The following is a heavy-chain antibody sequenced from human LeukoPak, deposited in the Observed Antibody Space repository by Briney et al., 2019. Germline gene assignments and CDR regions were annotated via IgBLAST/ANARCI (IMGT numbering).Heavy chain of an antibody. CDR1: GFTFSSYS. V-gene: IGHV3-21*01. D-gene: IGHD3-10*01. Sequence: GGSLRLSCAASGFTFSSYSMNWVRQAPGKGLEWVSSISSSSSYIYYADSVKGRFTISRDNSKNTLYLQMNSLRAEDTAVYYCAKDHGYRGFGELAAQYFDYLGPGNPGHRLL. CDR2: ISSSSSYI. J-gene: IGHJ4*02. CDR3: AKDHGYRGFGELAAQYFDY.